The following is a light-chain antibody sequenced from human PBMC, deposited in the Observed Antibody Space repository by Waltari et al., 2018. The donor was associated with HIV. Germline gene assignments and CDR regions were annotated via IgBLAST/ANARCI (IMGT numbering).Light chain of an antibody. J-gene: IGLJ3*02. Sequence: QSALTQPASVSGSPGQSITISCTGTSGDVESYNLVSWYQQYPGKAPTLIMSEVTKRPSVVSNRFSGSKSGNTASLTISGLQTEDEADYHCCSYAGSSTWVFGGGTKLTVL. CDR3: CSYAGSSTWV. CDR2: EVT. CDR1: SGDVESYNL. V-gene: IGLV2-23*02.